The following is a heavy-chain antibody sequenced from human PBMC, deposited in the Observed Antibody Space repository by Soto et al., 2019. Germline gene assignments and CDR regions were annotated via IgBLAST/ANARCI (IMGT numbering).Heavy chain of an antibody. V-gene: IGHV3-21*01. CDR1: GFTFSSYS. J-gene: IGHJ6*02. CDR2: ISSSSSYI. CDR3: ASIFGVVKRGGGYYGMDV. Sequence: EVQLVESGGGLVKPGGSLRLSCAASGFTFSSYSMNWVRQAPGKGLEWVSSISSSSSYISYADSVKGRFTISRDNAKNSLYLQMNSLRAEDTAVYYCASIFGVVKRGGGYYGMDVWGQGTTVTVSS. D-gene: IGHD3-3*01.